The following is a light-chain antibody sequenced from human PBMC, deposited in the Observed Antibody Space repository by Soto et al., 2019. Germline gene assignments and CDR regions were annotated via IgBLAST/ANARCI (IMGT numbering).Light chain of an antibody. J-gene: IGKJ2*01. CDR3: QQYGSSPST. V-gene: IGKV3-20*01. Sequence: DIVLTQSTGTLSLSPGERATLSCWASQSLSTDYLAWYQQKPGQPPRLLIYGASSRATGIPDRFSGSGSGTDFTLTISRLEPEDFAVYYCQQYGSSPSTFGQGTKLEIK. CDR1: QSLSTDY. CDR2: GAS.